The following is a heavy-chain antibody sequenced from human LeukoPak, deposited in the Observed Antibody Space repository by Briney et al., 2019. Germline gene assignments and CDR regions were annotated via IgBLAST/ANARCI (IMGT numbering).Heavy chain of an antibody. J-gene: IGHJ6*03. CDR1: GYSISSGYY. CDR3: ARRLGRKFGERFYYYHYMDV. D-gene: IGHD3-10*01. CDR2: IYHSGST. Sequence: SETLSLTCTVSGYSISSGYYWGWIRQPPGKGLEWIGSIYHSGSTYYNPSLKSRVTISVDTSKNQFSLKLSSVTAADTAVYYCARRLGRKFGERFYYYHYMDVWGKGTTVTISS. V-gene: IGHV4-38-2*02.